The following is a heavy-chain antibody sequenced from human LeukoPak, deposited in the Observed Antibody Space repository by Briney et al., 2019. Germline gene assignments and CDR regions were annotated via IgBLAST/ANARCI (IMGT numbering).Heavy chain of an antibody. D-gene: IGHD4/OR15-4a*01. CDR1: GFTFSSYA. CDR3: AKDALGAVPQD. V-gene: IGHV3-23*01. J-gene: IGHJ4*02. Sequence: QSGGSLRLSCAASGFTFSSYAMSWVRQAPGKGLEWVSGISGSAYSTYYADSVQGRFTISRDNSKNTLYLQMNSLRAEDTAVYYCAKDALGAVPQDWGQGTLVTVSS. CDR2: ISGSAYST.